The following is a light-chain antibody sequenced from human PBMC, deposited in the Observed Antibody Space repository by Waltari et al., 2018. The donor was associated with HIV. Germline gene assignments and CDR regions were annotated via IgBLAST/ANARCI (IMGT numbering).Light chain of an antibody. CDR3: MQALQTPRT. J-gene: IGKJ2*01. V-gene: IGKV2-28*01. Sequence: IMLPSPPPPLLAPAEPPSSSCWTPKQSLLHTNGFYYLDWYLQKPGQSPQLLIYLGSNRASGVPDRFSVSGSGTDFTLKISRVEAEDVGVYYCMQALQTPRTFGQGTKVEI. CDR2: LGS. CDR1: KQSLLHTNGFYY.